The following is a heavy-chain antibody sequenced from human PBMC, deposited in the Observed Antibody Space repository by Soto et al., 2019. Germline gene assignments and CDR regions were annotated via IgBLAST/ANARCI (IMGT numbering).Heavy chain of an antibody. V-gene: IGHV1-3*01. J-gene: IGHJ6*02. CDR1: VYIFTRYA. D-gene: IGHD2-2*01. Sequence: XSVKVSCKASVYIFTRYAIYWVRQAPGQRLEWMGWINAGNGNTKYSQKLQGRVTFTGDTSASTAHMELSSLRSEDTAVYFCARGVENIVVVLDVFGYYGMDAWGQGTTVTVSS. CDR3: ARGVENIVVVLDVFGYYGMDA. CDR2: INAGNGNT.